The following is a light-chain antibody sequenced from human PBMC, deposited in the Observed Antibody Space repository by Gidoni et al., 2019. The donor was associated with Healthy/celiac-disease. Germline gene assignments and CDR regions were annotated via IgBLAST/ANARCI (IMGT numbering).Light chain of an antibody. CDR2: GAS. V-gene: IGKV3-15*01. CDR3: QQYNNWPHT. Sequence: EIVMTQSPATLSVSPGERATLSRRASQSVSSNLAWYQQKPGQAPRLLIYGASTRATGIPARFSGSGSGTEFTLTISSLQSEDFAVYYCQQYNNWPHTFGQXTKLEIK. CDR1: QSVSSN. J-gene: IGKJ2*01.